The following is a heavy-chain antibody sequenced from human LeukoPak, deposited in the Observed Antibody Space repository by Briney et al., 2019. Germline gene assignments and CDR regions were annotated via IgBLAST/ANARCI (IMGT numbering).Heavy chain of an antibody. D-gene: IGHD5-12*01. Sequence: GGSLRLSCAASGFTFSSYWMSWVRQAPGQGLEWVANIKQDGSEKYYVDSVKGRFTISRDNAKNSLYLQMNSLRAEDTAVYYCARDIVATPSGGFDYWGQGTLVTVSS. V-gene: IGHV3-7*01. CDR1: GFTFSSYW. J-gene: IGHJ4*02. CDR3: ARDIVATPSGGFDY. CDR2: IKQDGSEK.